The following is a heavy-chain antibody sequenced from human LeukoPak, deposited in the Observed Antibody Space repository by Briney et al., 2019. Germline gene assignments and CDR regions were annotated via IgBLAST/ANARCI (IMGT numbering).Heavy chain of an antibody. J-gene: IGHJ4*02. CDR3: ARGGDSSGYYPYDS. CDR2: IKSDGSST. D-gene: IGHD3-22*01. Sequence: GGSLRLSCAASGFTFDDYGTSWVRQAPGKGLVWVSRIKSDGSSTSYADSVKGRFTISRDNAKNTLYLQMSSLRAEDTAVYYCARGGDSSGYYPYDSWGQGTLVTVSS. CDR1: GFTFDDYG. V-gene: IGHV3-74*01.